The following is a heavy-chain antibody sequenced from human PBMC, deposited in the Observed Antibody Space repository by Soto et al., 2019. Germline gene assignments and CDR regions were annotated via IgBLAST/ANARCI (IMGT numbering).Heavy chain of an antibody. CDR3: ARPRDGPDHYFDY. J-gene: IGHJ4*02. CDR1: GFTWSNYA. V-gene: IGHV3-23*01. CDR2: ISGSGGST. Sequence: PLGPRIRSCAASGFTWSNYAMTWVRQAPWKWLEWVSAISGSGGSTYYADSVKGQLTISRDNSKNTLYLQMNSLRAEDTAIYYCARPRDGPDHYFDYWGQGTLATVSS.